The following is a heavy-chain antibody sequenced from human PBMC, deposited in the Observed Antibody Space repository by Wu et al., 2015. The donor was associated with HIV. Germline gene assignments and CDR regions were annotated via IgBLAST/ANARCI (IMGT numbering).Heavy chain of an antibody. CDR2: IVVGSGNT. V-gene: IGHV1-58*02. J-gene: IGHJ6*02. Sequence: QIHLVQSGAEVKKPGTSVKVSCKASGFTFTSSAMQWVRQARGQRLEWIGWIVVGSGNTNYAQKFQERVTITRDMSTSTAYMELSSLRSEDTAVYYCAADSGIAAAQAYYYYGMDVWGQGTTITVSS. CDR3: AADSGIAAAQAYYYYGMDV. D-gene: IGHD6-13*01. CDR1: GFTFTSSA.